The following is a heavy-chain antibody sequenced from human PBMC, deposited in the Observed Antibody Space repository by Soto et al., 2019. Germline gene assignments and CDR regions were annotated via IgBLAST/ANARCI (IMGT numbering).Heavy chain of an antibody. CDR3: GYAVDYDGSGSLDY. CDR2: IIPIFGTA. D-gene: IGHD3-10*01. V-gene: IGHV1-69*01. J-gene: IGHJ4*02. Sequence: QVQLVQSGAEVKKPGSSVKVSCKASGGTFSSYAISWVRQAPGQGLEWMGGIIPIFGTANYAQKFQGRVTITADESTSTAYMELSSLRSDDTAVYYCGYAVDYDGSGSLDYWGQGTLVTVSS. CDR1: GGTFSSYA.